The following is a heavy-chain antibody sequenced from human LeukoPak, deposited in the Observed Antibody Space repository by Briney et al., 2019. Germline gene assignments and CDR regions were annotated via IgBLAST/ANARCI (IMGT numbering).Heavy chain of an antibody. V-gene: IGHV3-30*02. CDR2: IRYDGSNK. CDR1: GFTFSSYG. D-gene: IGHD6-13*01. CDR3: AKIERPVGLPIAAAGPDC. J-gene: IGHJ4*02. Sequence: PGGSLRLSCAASGFTFSSYGMHWVRQAPGKGLEWVAFIRYDGSNKYYADSVKGRFTISRDNSKNTLYLQMNSLRAEDTAVYYCAKIERPVGLPIAAAGPDCWGQGTLVTVSS.